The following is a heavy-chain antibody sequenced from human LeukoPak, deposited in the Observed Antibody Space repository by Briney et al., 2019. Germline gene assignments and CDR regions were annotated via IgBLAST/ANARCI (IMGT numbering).Heavy chain of an antibody. V-gene: IGHV3-7*01. CDR1: GFTFSSYW. CDR3: ARGGHWFDP. CDR2: IRQDGSQK. Sequence: GGSLRLSCAASGFTFSSYWMSWVRQAPGKGLEWVATIRQDGSQKYYVDSVKGRFTISRDNAKNTLYLQMNTLRAEDTAVYYCARGGHWFDPWGQGTLVTVSS. J-gene: IGHJ5*02.